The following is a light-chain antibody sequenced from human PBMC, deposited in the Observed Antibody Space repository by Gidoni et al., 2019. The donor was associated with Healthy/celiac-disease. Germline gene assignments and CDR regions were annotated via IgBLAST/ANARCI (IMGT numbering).Light chain of an antibody. Sequence: QSALTQPPSASGSPGQSVTISCTGTSSDVGGYNYVSWYQQHPGKAPKLTIYEVSKRPSGVPDRFSGSKSGNTASLTVSGLQAEDEADYYCSSYAGSNIPYVFGTGTKVTVL. V-gene: IGLV2-8*01. CDR2: EVS. CDR1: SSDVGGYNY. J-gene: IGLJ1*01. CDR3: SSYAGSNIPYV.